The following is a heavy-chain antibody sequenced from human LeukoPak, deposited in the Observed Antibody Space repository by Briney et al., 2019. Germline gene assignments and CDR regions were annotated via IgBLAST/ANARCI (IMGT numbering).Heavy chain of an antibody. V-gene: IGHV4-30-4*02. CDR3: ARRGTYDIDAFDI. D-gene: IGHD3-9*01. J-gene: IGHJ3*02. Sequence: KPSETLSLTCTVSGGSISSGRYYWSWLRQPPGKGLEWIGYIYYSGTTYHNPSLKSRLTISVDTSKNQFSLKLSSVTAADTAVYYCARRGTYDIDAFDIWGQGTMVTVSS. CDR2: IYYSGTT. CDR1: GGSISSGRYY.